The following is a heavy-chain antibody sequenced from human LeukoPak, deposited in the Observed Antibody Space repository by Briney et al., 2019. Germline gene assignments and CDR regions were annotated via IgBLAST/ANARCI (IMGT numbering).Heavy chain of an antibody. CDR3: ARESYYYYYYMDV. V-gene: IGHV3-7*01. J-gene: IGHJ6*03. CDR2: IKQDGSEK. CDR1: GFTFSSYW. Sequence: GGSLRLSCAASGFTFSSYWMSWVRRAPGKGLEWVANIKQDGSEKYYVDSVKGRFTISRDNAKNSLYLQMNSLRAEDTAVYYCARESYYYYYYMDVWGKGTTVTVSS.